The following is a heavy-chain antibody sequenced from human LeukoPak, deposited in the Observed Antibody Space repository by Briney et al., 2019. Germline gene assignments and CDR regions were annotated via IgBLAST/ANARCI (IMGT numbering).Heavy chain of an antibody. V-gene: IGHV4-59*01. Sequence: SETLSLTCTVSGGSISSYYWSWIRQPPGKGLEWIGYIYYSGSTNYNPSLKSRVTISVDTSKNQFSLKLSSVTAADTAVYYCARSYDSKVIGSLGWFDPWGQGTLVTVSS. CDR2: IYYSGST. D-gene: IGHD3-16*02. CDR1: GGSISSYY. J-gene: IGHJ5*02. CDR3: ARSYDSKVIGSLGWFDP.